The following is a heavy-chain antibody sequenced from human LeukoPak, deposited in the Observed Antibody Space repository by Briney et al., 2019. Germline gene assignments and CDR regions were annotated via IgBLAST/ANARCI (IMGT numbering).Heavy chain of an antibody. V-gene: IGHV3-21*01. Sequence: GGSLRLSCAASGFTFSSYSMNWVRQAPGKGLEWVSSISSSSSYIYYADSVKGRFTISRDNAKNSLYLQMNSLTAADTAVYYRASLIVGAIDYWGQGTLVTVSS. CDR1: GFTFSSYS. CDR2: ISSSSSYI. D-gene: IGHD1-26*01. J-gene: IGHJ4*02. CDR3: ASLIVGAIDY.